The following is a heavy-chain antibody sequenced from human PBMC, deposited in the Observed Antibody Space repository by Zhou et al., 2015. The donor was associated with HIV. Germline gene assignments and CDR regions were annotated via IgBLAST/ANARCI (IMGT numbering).Heavy chain of an antibody. Sequence: QVQLVQSGAEVKKPGSSVKVSCKASGGTFSSYAISWVRQAPGQGLEWMGGIIPIFGTANYAQKFQGRVTITADESTSTAYMELSSLRSEDTAVYYCAEGEGLRSGGKYSSSWYYFDYVGPGNPGHRLL. CDR1: GGTFSSYA. D-gene: IGHD6-13*01. V-gene: IGHV1-69*01. CDR2: IIPIFGTA. J-gene: IGHJ4*02. CDR3: AEGEGLRSGGKYSSSWYYFDY.